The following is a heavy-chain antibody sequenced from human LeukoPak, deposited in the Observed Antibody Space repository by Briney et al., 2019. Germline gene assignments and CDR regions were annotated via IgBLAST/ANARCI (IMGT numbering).Heavy chain of an antibody. D-gene: IGHD3-22*01. V-gene: IGHV1-18*01. Sequence: ASRKVSCKTSGYTFTSYGISWVRQAPGQRLEWMGCISGYNGNTHYAQKLQGRVTMTKHTSRSTAYMELRSLRSDDTAVYYCARDGHRMYYYGSSDYRFDYWGQGTLVTVSS. CDR1: GYTFTSYG. J-gene: IGHJ4*02. CDR3: ARDGHRMYYYGSSDYRFDY. CDR2: ISGYNGNT.